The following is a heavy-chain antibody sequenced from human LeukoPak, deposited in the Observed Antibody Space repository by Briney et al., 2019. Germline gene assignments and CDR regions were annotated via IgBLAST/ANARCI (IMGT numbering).Heavy chain of an antibody. CDR3: ARDGGSSWYFDY. J-gene: IGHJ4*02. V-gene: IGHV3-11*01. CDR2: ISSGGTTI. CDR1: GFIFSDYY. Sequence: GGSLRLSCAASGFIFSDYYMSWIRQAPGKGLEWVSFISSGGTTIYYADSVKGRFTISRDNAKNSLYLQMNSLRAEDTAVYYCARDGGSSWYFDYWGQGTLVTVSS. D-gene: IGHD6-13*01.